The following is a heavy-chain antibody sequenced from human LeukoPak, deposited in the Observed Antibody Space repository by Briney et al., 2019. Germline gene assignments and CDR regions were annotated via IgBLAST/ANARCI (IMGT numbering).Heavy chain of an antibody. CDR3: ALSGGESDAFDI. Sequence: SETLSLTCAVYGGSFSGYYWSWIRQPPGKGLEWIGEINHSGSTNYNPSLKSRVTISVDTSKNQFSLKLSSVTAADTAVYYCALSGGESDAFDIWGQGTMVTVSS. J-gene: IGHJ3*02. V-gene: IGHV4-34*01. CDR2: INHSGST. CDR1: GGSFSGYY. D-gene: IGHD7-27*01.